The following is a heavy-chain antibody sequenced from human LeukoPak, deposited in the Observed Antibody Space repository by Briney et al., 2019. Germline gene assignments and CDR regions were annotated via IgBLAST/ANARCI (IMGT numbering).Heavy chain of an antibody. CDR1: GGSISTSTYY. CDR2: IYYSGSV. V-gene: IGHV4-39*01. Sequence: SETLSLTSSLSGGSISTSTYYWGCIRQPPGKGLEWLGSIYYSGSVNYNPSLKTRVTISADTSRNELSLKLTSVTAADTALYYCARQGSGGRALDIWGQGTMVTVSS. J-gene: IGHJ3*02. CDR3: ARQGSGGRALDI.